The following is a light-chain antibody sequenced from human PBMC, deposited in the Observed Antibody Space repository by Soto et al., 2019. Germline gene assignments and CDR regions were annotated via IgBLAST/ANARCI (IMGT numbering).Light chain of an antibody. CDR2: NNN. V-gene: IGLV1-44*01. CDR1: SSNIGSKT. J-gene: IGLJ2*01. CDR3: AAWDDSLNGVI. Sequence: QTVVTQPPSASGTPGQRVTIYCSGSSSNIGSKTVNWYQQVPGTATKLLIYNNNQRPSGVPDRFSGSKSGTSASLAISALQSEDEADYYCAAWDDSLNGVIFGGGTKLTVL.